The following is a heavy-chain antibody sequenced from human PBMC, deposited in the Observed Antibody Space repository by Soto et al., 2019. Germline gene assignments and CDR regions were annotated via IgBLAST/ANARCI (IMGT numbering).Heavy chain of an antibody. J-gene: IGHJ3*02. V-gene: IGHV4-59*12. CDR1: GASIYTYY. CDR3: ARVRRATKGAFDI. D-gene: IGHD1-26*01. Sequence: SETLSLTCNVSGASIYTYYWNWIRQSPGKGLEWIGYISDGGSTNYDPSLKSRVTISVDTSKNQFSLKLSSVTAADTAVYYCARVRRATKGAFDIWGQGTMVTVSS. CDR2: ISDGGST.